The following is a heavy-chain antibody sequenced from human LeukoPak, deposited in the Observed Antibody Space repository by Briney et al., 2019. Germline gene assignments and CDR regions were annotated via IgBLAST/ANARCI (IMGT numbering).Heavy chain of an antibody. CDR1: GFTFSSYA. CDR3: AKAPVLRYFDWRSDDFDY. D-gene: IGHD3-9*01. J-gene: IGHJ4*02. Sequence: PGGSLRLSCAASGFTFSSYAMSWVRQAPGKGLEWASAISGSGGSTYYADSVKGRFTISRDNSKNTLYLQMNSLRAEDAAVYYCAKAPVLRYFDWRSDDFDYWGQGTLVTVSS. V-gene: IGHV3-23*01. CDR2: ISGSGGST.